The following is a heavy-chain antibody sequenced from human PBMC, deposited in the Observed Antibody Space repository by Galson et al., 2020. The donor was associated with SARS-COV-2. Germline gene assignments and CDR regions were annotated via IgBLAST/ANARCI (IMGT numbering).Heavy chain of an antibody. CDR1: GGSISSSSYY. CDR2: IYYSGST. Sequence: SETLSLTCTVSGGSISSSSYYWGWIRQPPGKGLEWIGSIYYSGSTYHNPSLKSRVTISVDTSKNQFSLKLSSVTAADTAVYYCARRPNLAVYNWNYLAYYMDVWGKGTTVTVSS. J-gene: IGHJ6*03. D-gene: IGHD1-7*01. V-gene: IGHV4-39*01. CDR3: ARRPNLAVYNWNYLAYYMDV.